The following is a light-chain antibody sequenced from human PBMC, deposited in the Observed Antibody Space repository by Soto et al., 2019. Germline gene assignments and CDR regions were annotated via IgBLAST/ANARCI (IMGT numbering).Light chain of an antibody. V-gene: IGLV2-11*01. CDR1: SSDVGGSNH. CDR3: CSSADTYTFV. CDR2: DVN. J-gene: IGLJ1*01. Sequence: QSALTQPRSVSGSPGQSVTISCTGVSSDVGGSNHVSWYQHHPGKAPKLMIYDVNKRPSGVPDRFSGSKSGNTASLTISGLQAEDEADHHCCSSADTYTFVFGTGTKVTVL.